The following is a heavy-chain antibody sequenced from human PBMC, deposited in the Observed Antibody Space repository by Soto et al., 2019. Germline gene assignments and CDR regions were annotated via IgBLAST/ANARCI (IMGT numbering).Heavy chain of an antibody. Sequence: QMQLVESGGGVVQPGMSLRLSCAASGFSFRNYNLHWVRQAPGKGLEWVAVVSHDGVNKHYAESVKGRLSISRDSSRDTLYLQMNSLRPEDTAVYYCVRETQIVMVVVPTPGSPGAFDMWGQGTMVTVSS. V-gene: IGHV3-30-3*01. D-gene: IGHD2-15*01. CDR2: VSHDGVNK. J-gene: IGHJ3*02. CDR3: VRETQIVMVVVPTPGSPGAFDM. CDR1: GFSFRNYN.